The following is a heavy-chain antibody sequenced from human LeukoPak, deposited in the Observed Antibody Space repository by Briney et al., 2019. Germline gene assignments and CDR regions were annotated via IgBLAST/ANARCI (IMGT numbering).Heavy chain of an antibody. D-gene: IGHD3-3*01. CDR1: GGSFSSYY. V-gene: IGHV4-34*01. CDR2: MNHSGST. J-gene: IGHJ6*02. CDR3: ARAPTDFWSGYYRSPYYYYGMDV. Sequence: SETLSLTCAVYGGSFSSYYWSWIRQPPGKGLEWIGEMNHSGSTNYNPSLKSRVTIPVDTSKNQFSLKLSSVTAADTAVYYCARAPTDFWSGYYRSPYYYYGMDVWGQGTTVTVSS.